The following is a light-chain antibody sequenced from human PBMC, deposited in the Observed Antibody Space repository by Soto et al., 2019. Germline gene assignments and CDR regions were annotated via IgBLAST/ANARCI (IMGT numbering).Light chain of an antibody. Sequence: EIVMTQSPATLSISPGERATLSCRASQSVSSSLAWYQQRPGQAPRLLMYDASTRATGIPARFSGSGSGTEFTLTISSLQSEDFAVYFCQQYAKWPPYTFGQGTKVDI. CDR2: DAS. CDR3: QQYAKWPPYT. CDR1: QSVSSS. J-gene: IGKJ2*01. V-gene: IGKV3-15*01.